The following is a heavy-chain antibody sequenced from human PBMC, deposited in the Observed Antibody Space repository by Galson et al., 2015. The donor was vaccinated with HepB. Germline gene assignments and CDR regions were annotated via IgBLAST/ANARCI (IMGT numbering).Heavy chain of an antibody. V-gene: IGHV3-23*01. CDR3: AKSLRYFDWLSDS. Sequence: SLRLSCAASGFTFSSFAMSWVRQPPGKGLEWVSGISGSGGTTYYADSVKGRFNISRDNSKSTLYLQMNSLGAEDTAVYYCAKSLRYFDWLSDSWGQGTLVTVSS. J-gene: IGHJ4*02. D-gene: IGHD3-9*01. CDR1: GFTFSSFA. CDR2: ISGSGGTT.